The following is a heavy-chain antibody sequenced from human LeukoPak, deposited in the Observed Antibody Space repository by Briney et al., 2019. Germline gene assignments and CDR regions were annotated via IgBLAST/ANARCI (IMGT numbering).Heavy chain of an antibody. D-gene: IGHD5-18*01. Sequence: YPGGSLRLSCAASGFTFSSYAMSWVRQAPGKGLEWVSAISGSGDSTYYADSVKGRFTISRDNSKNTLYLQMNSLRAEDTAVYYCARDLSGIAGYTYGRGIDYWGQGTLVTVSS. CDR3: ARDLSGIAGYTYGRGIDY. CDR1: GFTFSSYA. V-gene: IGHV3-23*01. J-gene: IGHJ4*02. CDR2: ISGSGDST.